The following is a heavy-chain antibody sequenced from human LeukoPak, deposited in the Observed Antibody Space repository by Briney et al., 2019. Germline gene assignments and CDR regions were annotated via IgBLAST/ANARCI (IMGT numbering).Heavy chain of an antibody. Sequence: SETLSLTCTVSGGSINNVYWSWIRQPPGKGLEWIGYLSYSGSTSYNPSLKRRVTISADTSKNQFSLKMNSVTAADTAVYYCARSLSRSSYGNFDYWGQGTLVTVSP. J-gene: IGHJ4*02. D-gene: IGHD3-10*01. CDR2: LSYSGST. CDR3: ARSLSRSSYGNFDY. V-gene: IGHV4-59*01. CDR1: GGSINNVY.